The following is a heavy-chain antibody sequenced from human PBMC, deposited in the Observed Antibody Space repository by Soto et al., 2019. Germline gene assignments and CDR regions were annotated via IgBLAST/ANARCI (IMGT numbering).Heavy chain of an antibody. J-gene: IGHJ2*01. CDR3: ARVKADGYNSDWYFDL. CDR2: IIPIFGTA. Sequence: QVQLVQSGAEVKKPGSSVKVSCKASGGTFSSYAISWVRQAPGQGLEWMGGIIPIFGTANCAQKFQGRVTITADESTRTAYMELSSLRSEDTAVYYCARVKADGYNSDWYFDLWGRGTLVTVSS. V-gene: IGHV1-69*01. D-gene: IGHD5-12*01. CDR1: GGTFSSYA.